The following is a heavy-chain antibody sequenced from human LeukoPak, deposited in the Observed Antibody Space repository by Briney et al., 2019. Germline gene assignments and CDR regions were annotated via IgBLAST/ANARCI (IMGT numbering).Heavy chain of an antibody. V-gene: IGHV1-2*02. D-gene: IGHD1-14*01. J-gene: IGHJ4*02. CDR1: GYIFTNYY. CDR3: ARSLSTSSSNQFDT. CDR2: INPNSGGT. Sequence: ASVNVSCTTSGYIFTNYYMHWVRQAPGQGLEWMGWINPNSGGTDYPQKFQGRVTMTRDTSISTAYMELSRLTSDDTAVYFCARSLSTSSSNQFDTWGQGTLVTVSS.